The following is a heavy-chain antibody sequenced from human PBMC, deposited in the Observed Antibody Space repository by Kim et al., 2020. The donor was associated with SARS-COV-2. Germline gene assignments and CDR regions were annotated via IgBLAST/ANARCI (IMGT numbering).Heavy chain of an antibody. J-gene: IGHJ4*02. Sequence: AHPGKAQLPHPRDNSKNALYLQMNSLRAEDTAVYYCARDGGYSGYARFDYWGQGTLVTVSS. V-gene: IGHV3-33*01. D-gene: IGHD5-12*01. CDR3: ARDGGYSGYARFDY.